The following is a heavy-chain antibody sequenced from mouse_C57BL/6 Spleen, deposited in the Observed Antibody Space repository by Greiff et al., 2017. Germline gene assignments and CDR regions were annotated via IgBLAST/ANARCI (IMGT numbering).Heavy chain of an antibody. Sequence: EVKLVESGGGLVQPGGSMKLSCAASGFTFSDAWMDWVRQSPEKGLEWVAEIRNKANNHATYYAESVKGRFTISRDDSKSSVYLQMNSLRADDTGIYYCTRRPFGYGNYDWYFDVWGTGTTVTVSS. D-gene: IGHD2-1*01. CDR2: IRNKANNHAT. J-gene: IGHJ1*03. V-gene: IGHV6-6*01. CDR3: TRRPFGYGNYDWYFDV. CDR1: GFTFSDAW.